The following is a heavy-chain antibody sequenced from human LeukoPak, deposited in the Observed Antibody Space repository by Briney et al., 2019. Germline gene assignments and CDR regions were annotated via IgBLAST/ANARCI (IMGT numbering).Heavy chain of an antibody. CDR2: ISYDGSNK. V-gene: IGHV3-30*04. CDR3: AKDYYGSGSYHDY. J-gene: IGHJ4*02. D-gene: IGHD3-10*01. CDR1: GFTFSTYA. Sequence: GGSLRLSCAASGFTFSTYAMHWVRQAPGKGLEWVAVISYDGSNKYYADSVKGRFTISRDNSKNTLYLQMNSLRAEDTAVYYCAKDYYGSGSYHDYWGQGTLVTVSS.